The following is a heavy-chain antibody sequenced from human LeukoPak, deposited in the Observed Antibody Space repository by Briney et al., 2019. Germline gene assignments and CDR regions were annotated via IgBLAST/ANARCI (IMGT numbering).Heavy chain of an antibody. CDR2: IFTTGGA. J-gene: IGHJ4*02. Sequence: PSETLSLTCTVSGGSIGTYYWSSIRQPAGKGLEWIGRIFTTGGANYNPSLKSRVTMSLDTSKNLFSLKLNSVTAADTAVYYCVRDGPSWGLLWGQGALVTVSS. D-gene: IGHD7-27*01. CDR1: GGSIGTYY. V-gene: IGHV4-4*07. CDR3: VRDGPSWGLL.